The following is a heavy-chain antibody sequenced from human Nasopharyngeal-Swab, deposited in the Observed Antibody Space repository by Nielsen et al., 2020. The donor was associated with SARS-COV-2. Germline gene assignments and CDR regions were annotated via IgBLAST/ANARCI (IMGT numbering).Heavy chain of an antibody. Sequence: ASVKVSCKASGYTFTGYSLHWVRQAPGQGLEWMGRINPKSGRTDYAQKFRARVTVSGDASVTTSYMELSSLTSEDTAIYYCARDKAASPLYYFDLWGQGTLVTVSP. V-gene: IGHV1-2*06. CDR3: ARDKAASPLYYFDL. J-gene: IGHJ4*02. CDR2: INPKSGRT. D-gene: IGHD6-25*01. CDR1: GYTFTGYS.